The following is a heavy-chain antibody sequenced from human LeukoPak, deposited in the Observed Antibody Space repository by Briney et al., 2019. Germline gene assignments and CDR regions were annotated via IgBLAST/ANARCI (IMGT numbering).Heavy chain of an antibody. CDR3: ARGIAAAHWFDP. J-gene: IGHJ5*02. V-gene: IGHV4-59*01. D-gene: IGHD6-13*01. Sequence: SETLSLTCTVSGGSISSYYWSWIRQPPGKGLEWIGYIYYSGSTNYNPSLKSRVTISVDTSKNQFSLRLSSVTAADTAVYYCARGIAAAHWFDPWGQGTLVTVSS. CDR2: IYYSGST. CDR1: GGSISSYY.